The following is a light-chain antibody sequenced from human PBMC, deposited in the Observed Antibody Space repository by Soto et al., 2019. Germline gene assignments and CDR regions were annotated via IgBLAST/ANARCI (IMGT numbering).Light chain of an antibody. CDR3: AAWDDSLNGWV. V-gene: IGLV1-44*01. J-gene: IGLJ3*02. CDR1: SSNIGSNA. CDR2: TDN. Sequence: QSVLTQPPSASGTPGQRVTISCSGSSSNIGSNAVSWYHQLPGTAPKLLIYTDNQRPSGVPDRFSGSKSGTSASLAVSGLQSEDEADYYCAAWDDSLNGWVFGGGTKLTVL.